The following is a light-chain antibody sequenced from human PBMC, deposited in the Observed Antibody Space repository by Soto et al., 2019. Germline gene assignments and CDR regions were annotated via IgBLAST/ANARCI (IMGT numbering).Light chain of an antibody. V-gene: IGKV1-33*01. J-gene: IGKJ5*01. CDR2: DAS. CDR3: QQYSHLLT. CDR1: QDIINY. Sequence: DSRVTQWRSSVSASVGDRVTITCQARQDIINYLNWYQNKLGKAPKLMIYDASNLGTGVPSRLSGSGSGTDFTFNISRLHPDDTAKYYCQQYSHLLTFGQGTRLEIK.